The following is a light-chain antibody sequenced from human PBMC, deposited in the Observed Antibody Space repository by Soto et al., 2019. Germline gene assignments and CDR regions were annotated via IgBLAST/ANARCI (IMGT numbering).Light chain of an antibody. CDR1: SSDVGAYNY. Sequence: QSALTQPPSASGSPGQSVTISCTGSSSDVGAYNYVSWYQQYPGKAPKLMIFEVSERPSGVPDRFSGSKSGNTASLTVSGLQAEDEADYYCSSYAGSNNVIFGGGTQLTVL. J-gene: IGLJ2*01. CDR2: EVS. V-gene: IGLV2-8*01. CDR3: SSYAGSNNVI.